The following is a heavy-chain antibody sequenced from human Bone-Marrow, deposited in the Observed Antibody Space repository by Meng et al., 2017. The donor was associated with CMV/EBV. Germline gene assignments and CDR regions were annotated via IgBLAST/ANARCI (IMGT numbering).Heavy chain of an antibody. CDR2: ISSSGSTI. CDR1: GFTFSDYY. J-gene: IGHJ4*02. V-gene: IGHV3-11*04. CDR3: ARAPYYDFWSGYYWGFDY. Sequence: GESLKISCAASGFTFSDYYMSWIRQAPGKGLEWVSYISSSGSTIYYADSVKGRFTISRDNAKNSLYLQMNSLRAEDTAVYYCARAPYYDFWSGYYWGFDYWGQGTLVTVSS. D-gene: IGHD3-3*01.